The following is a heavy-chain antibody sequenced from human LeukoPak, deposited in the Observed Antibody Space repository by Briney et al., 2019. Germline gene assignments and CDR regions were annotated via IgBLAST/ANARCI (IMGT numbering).Heavy chain of an antibody. CDR1: GFTFRTYG. V-gene: IGHV3-30*03. D-gene: IGHD1-7*01. CDR2: MSYDGSNK. CDR3: ARGPRGNWNYPPWDY. Sequence: GGSLRLSCEASGFTFRTYGMHWVRQAPGKGLEWVALMSYDGSNKDYTDSVKGRFTISRDNSKNTLYLQMNSLRAEDTAVYYCARGPRGNWNYPPWDYWGQGTLVTVSS. J-gene: IGHJ4*02.